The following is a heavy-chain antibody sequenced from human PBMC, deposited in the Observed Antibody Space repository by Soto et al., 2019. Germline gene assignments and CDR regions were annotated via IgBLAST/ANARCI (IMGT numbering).Heavy chain of an antibody. CDR3: ASGTMVRGVIG. Sequence: EVQLVESGGGLVQPGGSLRLSCAASGFTFSSYSMNWVRQAPGKGLEWASYISSSSSTIYYADSVKGRFTISRDNAKNSLYLQMNSLRAEDTAVYYCASGTMVRGVIGWGQGTLVTVSS. CDR1: GFTFSSYS. D-gene: IGHD3-10*01. J-gene: IGHJ4*02. V-gene: IGHV3-48*01. CDR2: ISSSSSTI.